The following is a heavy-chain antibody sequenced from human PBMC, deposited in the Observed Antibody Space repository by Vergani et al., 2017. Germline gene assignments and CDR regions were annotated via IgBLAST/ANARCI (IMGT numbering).Heavy chain of an antibody. CDR2: FDPEDGET. Sequence: QVQLVQSGAEVKKPGASVKVSCKVSGYTLTELSMHWVRQAPGKGLEWMGGFDPEDGETIYAQKFQGRVAMTEDTSTDTAYMELSSLSSEDTAVYYCATDPYSSSWYGIENWFDPWGQGTLVTVSS. J-gene: IGHJ5*02. D-gene: IGHD6-13*01. CDR3: ATDPYSSSWYGIENWFDP. V-gene: IGHV1-24*01. CDR1: GYTLTELS.